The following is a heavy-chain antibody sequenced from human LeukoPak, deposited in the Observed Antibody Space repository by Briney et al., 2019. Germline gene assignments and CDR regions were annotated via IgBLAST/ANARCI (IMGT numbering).Heavy chain of an antibody. D-gene: IGHD2-15*01. J-gene: IGHJ6*03. Sequence: GGSLRLSCAASGFTFSSYGMHWVRQAPGKGLEWVAVISYDGSNKYYADSVKGRFTISRDNSKNTLYLQMNSLRAEDTAVYYCAKNGDRGAYCSGGTCYPYYYHYMDVWGKGTTVTISS. CDR3: AKNGDRGAYCSGGTCYPYYYHYMDV. CDR1: GFTFSSYG. CDR2: ISYDGSNK. V-gene: IGHV3-30*18.